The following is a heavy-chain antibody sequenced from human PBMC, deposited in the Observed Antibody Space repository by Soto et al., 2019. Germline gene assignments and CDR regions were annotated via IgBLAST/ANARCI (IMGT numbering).Heavy chain of an antibody. J-gene: IGHJ4*02. D-gene: IGHD6-19*01. CDR1: GFTVSSNY. CDR2: ISSNGGST. V-gene: IGHV3-64*01. Sequence: EVQLVESGGGLVQPGGSLRPSCAASGFTVSSNYMTWVRQAPGKGLEYVSAISSNGGSTYYANSVKGRFTISRDNSKNTLYLQMGSLRAEDMAVYYCARGFGWLDYWGQGTLVTVSS. CDR3: ARGFGWLDY.